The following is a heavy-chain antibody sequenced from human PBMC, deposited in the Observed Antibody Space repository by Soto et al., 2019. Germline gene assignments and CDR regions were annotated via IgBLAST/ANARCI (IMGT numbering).Heavy chain of an antibody. CDR3: ANVFEH. CDR2: VDSDGSGT. Sequence: EVQLVESGGGSVQPGGSLRLSCVASGITFSGYWMHWVRQVPGKGLVWVARVDSDGSGTSYADSVKGRFTISRDNAKNTVYLQMNRLGVGDTAVYYCANVFEHWGQGIPVTVSS. V-gene: IGHV3-74*01. CDR1: GITFSGYW. J-gene: IGHJ4*02.